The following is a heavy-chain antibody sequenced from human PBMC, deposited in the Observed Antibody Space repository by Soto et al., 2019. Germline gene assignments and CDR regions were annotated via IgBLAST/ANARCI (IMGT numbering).Heavy chain of an antibody. CDR1: GYTFTSYY. CDR3: ARDLTAGDY. J-gene: IGHJ4*02. V-gene: IGHV1-46*01. Sequence: QVQLMQSGAEVKKPGASVTVSCKASGYTFTSYYIHWVRQAPGQGLEWMAIINPSGGSTNYAQKFQGRVTVTRDTSTSTVNMELSSLSSEDTAVYYFARDLTAGDYWGQGTLVTVSS. CDR2: INPSGGST. D-gene: IGHD2-21*02.